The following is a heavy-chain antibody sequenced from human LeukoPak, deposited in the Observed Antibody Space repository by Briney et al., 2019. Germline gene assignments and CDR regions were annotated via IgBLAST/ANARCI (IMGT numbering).Heavy chain of an antibody. Sequence: GASVTVSFKASGYTFTIYYMHWVRQAPGQGLEWMGIINPSGGSTSYAQKFQGRVTMTRDMSTSTVYMELSSLRSEDTAVYYCARSLRVRGVPDYMDVWGKGTTVIISS. CDR1: GYTFTIYY. CDR2: INPSGGST. D-gene: IGHD3-10*02. J-gene: IGHJ6*03. CDR3: ARSLRVRGVPDYMDV. V-gene: IGHV1-46*01.